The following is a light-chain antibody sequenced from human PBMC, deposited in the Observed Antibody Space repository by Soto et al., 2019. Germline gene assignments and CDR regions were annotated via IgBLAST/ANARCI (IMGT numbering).Light chain of an antibody. V-gene: IGLV2-14*01. CDR2: EVS. Sequence: QSALTQPASVSGSPGQSITISCTGTSSDVGGYNYVSWYQQHPGKAPKLMIYEVSNRPSGVSNRFSGSKSGNTASLIISGLQAEDEADYYCSSYTSSSTLGVVFGGGTKLTVL. CDR3: SSYTSSSTLGVV. J-gene: IGLJ2*01. CDR1: SSDVGGYNY.